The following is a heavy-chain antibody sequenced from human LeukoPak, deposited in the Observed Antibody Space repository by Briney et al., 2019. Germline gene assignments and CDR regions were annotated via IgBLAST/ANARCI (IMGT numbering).Heavy chain of an antibody. CDR3: ARLEQLAPDE. CDR1: GGSISSSSYY. Sequence: SETLSLTCTVSGGSISSSSYYWGWIRQPPGKGLEWIGSIYYSGSTYYNPSLKSRVTISVDTFKNQFSLKLSSVTAADTAVYYCARLEQLAPDEWGQGTLVTVSS. J-gene: IGHJ4*02. CDR2: IYYSGST. D-gene: IGHD6-6*01. V-gene: IGHV4-39*01.